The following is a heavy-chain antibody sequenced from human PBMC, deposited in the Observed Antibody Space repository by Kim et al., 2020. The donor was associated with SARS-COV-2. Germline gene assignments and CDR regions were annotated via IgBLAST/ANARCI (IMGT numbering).Heavy chain of an antibody. J-gene: IGHJ5*02. CDR3: ARRAIVVVPAAIEIDWFDP. V-gene: IGHV5-10-1*01. D-gene: IGHD2-2*01. CDR2: IDPSDSYT. CDR1: GYRFTSYW. Sequence: GESLKISCKGSGYRFTSYWISWVRQMPGKGLEWMGRIDPSDSYTNYSPSFQGHVTISADKSISTAYLQWSSLKASDTAKYYCARRAIVVVPAAIEIDWFDPWGQGTLVTVSS.